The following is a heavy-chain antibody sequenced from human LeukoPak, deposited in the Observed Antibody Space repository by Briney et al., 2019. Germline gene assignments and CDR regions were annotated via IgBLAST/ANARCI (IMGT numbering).Heavy chain of an antibody. CDR2: IHGDGSST. D-gene: IGHD2-15*01. CDR3: ARSATGGYFDY. V-gene: IGHV3-74*01. CDR1: GFTFSSYW. Sequence: GGSLRLSCAASGFTFSSYWMHWVRQAPGKGLVWVSRIHGDGSSTSYADSVKGRFTVSRDNAKNTLYLQMNSLRAEDTAVYYCARSATGGYFDYWGQGTLVTVSS. J-gene: IGHJ4*02.